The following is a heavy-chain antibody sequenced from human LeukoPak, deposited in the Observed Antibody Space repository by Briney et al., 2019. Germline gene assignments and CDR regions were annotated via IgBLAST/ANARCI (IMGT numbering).Heavy chain of an antibody. CDR3: AKVRYDSSGYQSPYFDY. V-gene: IGHV3-23*01. Sequence: TGGSLRLSCAASGFTFSSYAMSWVRQAPGKGLEWFSVISGSGGSTYYADSVKGRFTISRDNSKNTLYLQMNSLRAEDTAVYYCAKVRYDSSGYQSPYFDYWGQGILVTVSS. J-gene: IGHJ4*02. CDR2: ISGSGGST. D-gene: IGHD3-22*01. CDR1: GFTFSSYA.